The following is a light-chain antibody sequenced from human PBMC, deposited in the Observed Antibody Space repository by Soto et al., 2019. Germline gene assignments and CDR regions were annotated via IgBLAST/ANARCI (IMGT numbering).Light chain of an antibody. CDR3: QQYVNALT. CDR2: DAS. CDR1: QDISNH. J-gene: IGKJ4*01. Sequence: DIQMTQSPSSLSAYAGDRVTITCQASQDISNHLNWYQQKAGKAPKLLINDASNLEAGVPARFSGSGAGTDFTLTISSLQPEDIATYYCQQYVNALTFGGGTKGEIK. V-gene: IGKV1-33*01.